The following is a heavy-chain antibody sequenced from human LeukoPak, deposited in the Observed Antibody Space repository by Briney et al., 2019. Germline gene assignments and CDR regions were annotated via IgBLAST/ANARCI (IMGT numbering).Heavy chain of an antibody. CDR2: IYHSGST. CDR3: ARSWGPDAFDI. CDR1: GGSISSGGYY. V-gene: IGHV4-30-2*01. D-gene: IGHD7-27*01. J-gene: IGHJ3*02. Sequence: PSQTLSLTCTVSGGSISSGGYYWSWIRQPPGKGLEWIGYIYHSGSTYYNPSLKSRVTISVDRSKNQFSLKLSSVTAADTAVYYCARSWGPDAFDIWGQGTMVTVSS.